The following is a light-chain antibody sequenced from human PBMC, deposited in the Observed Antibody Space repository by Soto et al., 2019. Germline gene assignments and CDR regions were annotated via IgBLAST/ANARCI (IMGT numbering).Light chain of an antibody. J-gene: IGLJ2*01. CDR1: SGYNHYA. Sequence: QLVLTQSPSASASLGASIKLTCTLNSGYNHYAIAWHQQQPQKGPRYLMKVNRDGSHNKGDGIPDRFSGSRSGAECHLTISSLQSEDEADYYCQSWGAGYRVFGGGTKVTVL. CDR2: VNRDGSH. V-gene: IGLV4-69*01. CDR3: QSWGAGYRV.